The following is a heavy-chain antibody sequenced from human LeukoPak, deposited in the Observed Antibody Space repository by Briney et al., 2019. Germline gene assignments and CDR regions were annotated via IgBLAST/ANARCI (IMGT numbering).Heavy chain of an antibody. Sequence: KPSETLSLTCTVSGGSISSYYWSWIRQPPGKGLEWIGYIYYSESTYYNPSLKSRVTISVDTSKNQFSLKLSSVTAADTAVYYCASPRMGSSGWYPTHYYYYGMDVWGQGTTVTVSS. CDR1: GGSISSYY. J-gene: IGHJ6*02. CDR3: ASPRMGSSGWYPTHYYYYGMDV. D-gene: IGHD6-19*01. V-gene: IGHV4-59*12. CDR2: IYYSEST.